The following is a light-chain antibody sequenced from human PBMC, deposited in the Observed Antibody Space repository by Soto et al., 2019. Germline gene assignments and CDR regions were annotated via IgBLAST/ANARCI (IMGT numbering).Light chain of an antibody. V-gene: IGKV3-20*01. CDR2: DAS. CDR3: QEYDGAPPIT. Sequence: IVLTQSRYALSLSPGERPTIPCRASQSVRSERLAWYQQKRGQSPTRXIFDASSRASGTPERFSGSGSGTDFTLTISRLEPADFAVYYCQEYDGAPPITFGLGTRLEIK. CDR1: QSVRSER. J-gene: IGKJ5*01.